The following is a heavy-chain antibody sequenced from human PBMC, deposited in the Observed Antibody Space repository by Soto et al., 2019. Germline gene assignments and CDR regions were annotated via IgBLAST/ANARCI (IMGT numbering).Heavy chain of an antibody. CDR3: AKDRARGNPYYYYYGMDV. D-gene: IGHD2-15*01. Sequence: GGSLRLSCAASGFTFDDYTMHWVRQAPGKGLEWVSLISWDGGSTYYADSVKGRFTISRDNSKNSLYLQMNSLRTEDTALYYCAKDRARGNPYYYYYGMDVWGQGTTVTVSS. V-gene: IGHV3-43*01. J-gene: IGHJ6*02. CDR1: GFTFDDYT. CDR2: ISWDGGST.